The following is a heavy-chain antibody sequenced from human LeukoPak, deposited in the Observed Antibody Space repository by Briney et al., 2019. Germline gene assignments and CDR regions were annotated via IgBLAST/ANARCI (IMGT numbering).Heavy chain of an antibody. D-gene: IGHD4-17*01. V-gene: IGHV4-39*01. CDR1: GFTFSSYA. CDR2: IFYSGST. Sequence: GSLRLSCAASGFTFSSYATSWIRQPPGKGLEWIGSIFYSGSTYYNPSLNSRVTISIDTSKNQFSLRLSSVTAADTAVYYCARQMNTVTDDYWGQGTLVTVSS. CDR3: ARQMNTVTDDY. J-gene: IGHJ4*02.